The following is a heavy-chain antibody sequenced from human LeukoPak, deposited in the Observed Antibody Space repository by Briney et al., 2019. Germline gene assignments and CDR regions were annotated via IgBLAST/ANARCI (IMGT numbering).Heavy chain of an antibody. V-gene: IGHV3-66*01. D-gene: IGHD2-21*02. CDR1: GFTDSSNY. Sequence: GGPLRLSCAASGFTDSSNYMSWLRQAPGRGLEWVSDIYSGGSTYYADSVKGRFTISREHSKNTLYLQMNSLRAEDTAVYYCARESVVVTAIISWGQGTLVTVSS. J-gene: IGHJ4*02. CDR3: ARESVVVTAIIS. CDR2: IYSGGST.